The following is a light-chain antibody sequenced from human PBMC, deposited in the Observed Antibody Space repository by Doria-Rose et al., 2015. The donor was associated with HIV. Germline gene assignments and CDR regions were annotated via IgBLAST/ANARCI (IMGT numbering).Light chain of an antibody. J-gene: IGKJ5*01. CDR3: QHFHGYPHGT. Sequence: SLSASVGDRVTITCRASQGIISSLAWYQHKPGRPPKLLIFAVSKLASGAPSRFTGGGSGTDFTLTINNLQPEDFATYYCQHFHGYPHGTFGQGTRLEI. V-gene: IGKV1-13*02. CDR2: AVS. CDR1: QGIISS.